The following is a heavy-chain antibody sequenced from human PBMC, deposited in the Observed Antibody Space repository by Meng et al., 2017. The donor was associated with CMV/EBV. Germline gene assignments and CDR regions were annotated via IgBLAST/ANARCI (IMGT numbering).Heavy chain of an antibody. J-gene: IGHJ4*02. Sequence: CKVSGNGFTTYWIGWVRQISGKGLKWMRIIYPRDSDNVYMMSFQGRVTISADKSINTVYLQWDSLRASDTAMYYCARRDYYDLGSGNWGQGTLVTVSS. CDR1: GNGFTTYW. D-gene: IGHD3-10*01. CDR2: IYPRDSDN. CDR3: ARRDYYDLGSGN. V-gene: IGHV5-51*01.